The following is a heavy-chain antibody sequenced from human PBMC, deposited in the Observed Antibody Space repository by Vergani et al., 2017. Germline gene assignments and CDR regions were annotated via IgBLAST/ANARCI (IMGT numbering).Heavy chain of an antibody. CDR2: INTNTETP. Sequence: QAQLVQSGPELKKPGASVKVSCKASGYTFTSYALHWVRQAPGQGLEWLGWINTNTETPTYAQAFTGRFVFSLDPSVNTAFLQVSGLTAEDTALYYCARAKRGRIAVSAADTWGRGTLVTVSS. V-gene: IGHV7-4-1*02. CDR1: GYTFTSYA. J-gene: IGHJ5*02. D-gene: IGHD6-19*01. CDR3: ARAKRGRIAVSAADT.